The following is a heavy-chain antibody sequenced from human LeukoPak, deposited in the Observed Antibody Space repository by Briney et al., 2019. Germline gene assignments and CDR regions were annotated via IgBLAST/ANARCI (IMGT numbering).Heavy chain of an antibody. CDR1: GGSISSSNW. CDR3: TTSLSSGYYIDY. J-gene: IGHJ4*02. CDR2: IKSKTDGGTI. Sequence: PSETLSLTCAVSGGSISSSNWWSWVRQAPGKGLEWVGRIKSKTDGGTIDYAAPVKGRFTISRDDSKNTLYLQINSLKTEDTAVYYCTTSLSSGYYIDYWGQGNLVTVSS. V-gene: IGHV3-15*01. D-gene: IGHD3-22*01.